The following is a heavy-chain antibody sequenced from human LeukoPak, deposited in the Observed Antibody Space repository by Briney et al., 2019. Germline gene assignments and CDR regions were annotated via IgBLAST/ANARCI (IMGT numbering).Heavy chain of an antibody. CDR3: ARTYYGSGSYYY. V-gene: IGHV1-2*02. D-gene: IGHD3-10*01. Sequence: GASVKVSCKASGYTFTGYYVHWVRQAPGQGLEWMGWINPNSGGTNYAQKFQGRVTMTRDTSISTAYMELSRLRSDDTAVYYCARTYYGSGSYYYWGQGTLVTVSS. CDR1: GYTFTGYY. CDR2: INPNSGGT. J-gene: IGHJ4*02.